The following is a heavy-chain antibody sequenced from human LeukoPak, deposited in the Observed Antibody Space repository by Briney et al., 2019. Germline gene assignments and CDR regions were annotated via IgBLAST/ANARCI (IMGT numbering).Heavy chain of an antibody. CDR3: ARGGSRWYKWFDP. Sequence: SGPTLVKPSETLSLTCTVSGDAIGSYYWSWIRQPPGKGLEWIGYIYYSGSTSYNSALKSRVTMSVDKSKYQFSLKLKSATAADTAVYFCARGGSRWYKWFDPWGQGTLVIVSS. J-gene: IGHJ5*02. CDR1: GDAIGSYY. V-gene: IGHV4-59*01. D-gene: IGHD6-13*01. CDR2: IYYSGST.